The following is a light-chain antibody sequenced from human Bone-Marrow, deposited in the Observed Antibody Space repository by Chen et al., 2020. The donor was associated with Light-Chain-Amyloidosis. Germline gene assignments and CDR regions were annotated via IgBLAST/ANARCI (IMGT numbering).Light chain of an antibody. CDR3: QVWDRSSDRPV. Sequence: SYVLTQPSSVSVAPGQTATIACGGNNIGSTSVHWYQQTPGRAPLLVVYDDSDRPSGIPERLSGSNSGNTATLTISRVEAGDEADYHCQVWDRSSDRPVFGGGTKLTVL. CDR2: DDS. V-gene: IGLV3-21*02. J-gene: IGLJ3*02. CDR1: NIGSTS.